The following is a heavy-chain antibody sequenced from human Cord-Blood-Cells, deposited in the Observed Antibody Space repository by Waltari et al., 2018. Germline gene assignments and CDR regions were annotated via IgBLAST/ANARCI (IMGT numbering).Heavy chain of an antibody. D-gene: IGHD3-22*01. V-gene: IGHV3-21*01. CDR3: ARVGGGYGYFDL. Sequence: EVQLVESGGGLVKPGGSLRLSCAASGFTFSSYSMNWVRQAPGKGLEWVSSISSSSSYINYGDSVKGRFTISRDNAKNSLYLQMNSLRAEDTAVYYCARVGGGYGYFDLWGRGTLVTVSS. J-gene: IGHJ2*01. CDR1: GFTFSSYS. CDR2: ISSSSSYI.